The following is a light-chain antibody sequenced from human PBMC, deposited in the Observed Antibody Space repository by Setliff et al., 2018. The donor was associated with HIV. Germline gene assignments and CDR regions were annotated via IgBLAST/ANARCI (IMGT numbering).Light chain of an antibody. CDR1: SSDVGGYSY. CDR2: DVD. Sequence: QSVLTQPASVSGSPGQSITISCTGTSSDVGGYSYVSWYQQHPGKAPKLMVFDVDKRPSGASDRFSGSKSGNTASLTISGLQTEDEADYYCSSYTRTSTYVFGTGTKVTV. J-gene: IGLJ1*01. V-gene: IGLV2-14*03. CDR3: SSYTRTSTYV.